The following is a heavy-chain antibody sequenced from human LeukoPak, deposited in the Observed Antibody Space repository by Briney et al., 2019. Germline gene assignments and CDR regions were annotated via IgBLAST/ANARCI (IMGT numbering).Heavy chain of an antibody. D-gene: IGHD3-10*01. V-gene: IGHV4-59*01. CDR2: ISSTGSA. CDR1: GGSITGSY. Sequence: PSETLSLTCTVSGGSITGSYWNWIRQSPGKGLESIGYISSTGSANYNPSLKSRVTMSVGTSKNQFSLRLTSVTAADTAVYCCANRGVWGPGTTVIVSS. J-gene: IGHJ6*02. CDR3: ANRGV.